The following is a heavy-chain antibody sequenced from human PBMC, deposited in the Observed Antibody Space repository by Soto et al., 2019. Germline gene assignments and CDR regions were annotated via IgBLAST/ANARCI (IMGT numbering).Heavy chain of an antibody. D-gene: IGHD2-15*01. CDR3: AKDLRYCSSVSCFLALAFDI. V-gene: IGHV3-23*01. CDR2: ISATDGTT. CDR1: GFTFSSYA. Sequence: GGSLRLSCAASGFTFSSYAMNWVRQAPGKGLEWVPVISATDGTTYYADSVKGRFTISRDNSRNTVYLQMNSLRADDTAVYYCAKDLRYCSSVSCFLALAFDIWGQGTMVTVSS. J-gene: IGHJ3*02.